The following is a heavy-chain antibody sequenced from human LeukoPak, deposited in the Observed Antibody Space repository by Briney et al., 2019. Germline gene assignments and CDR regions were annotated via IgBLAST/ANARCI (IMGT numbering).Heavy chain of an antibody. CDR1: GFTFSSYA. CDR3: VSRGSGYYRY. D-gene: IGHD3-22*01. J-gene: IGHJ4*02. Sequence: GGSLRLSCAASGFTFSSYAMSWVRQAPGKGLEWVSAISGNGGSTYYADSVKGRFTISRDNSKNTLYLQMNSLRAEDTAVYYCVSRGSGYYRYWGRGTLVTVSS. V-gene: IGHV3-23*01. CDR2: ISGNGGST.